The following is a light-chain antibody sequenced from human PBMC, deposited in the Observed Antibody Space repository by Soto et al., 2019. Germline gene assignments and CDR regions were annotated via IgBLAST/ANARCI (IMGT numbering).Light chain of an antibody. V-gene: IGKV1-39*01. CDR2: AAS. CDR3: QQSDSIPPT. Sequence: DIQITQSPSSLSASVGHRVTITGRASQTISSYLNWYQHKPGTAPKLLIYAASSLQSGVPSRFSGSGSGTDFTLTISSLQPEDFATYYCQQSDSIPPTFGQGTKVEIK. J-gene: IGKJ1*01. CDR1: QTISSY.